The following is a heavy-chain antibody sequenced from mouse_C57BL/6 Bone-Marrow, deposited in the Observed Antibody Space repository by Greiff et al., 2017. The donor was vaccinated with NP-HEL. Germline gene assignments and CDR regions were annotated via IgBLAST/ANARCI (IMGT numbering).Heavy chain of an antibody. CDR3: ARNSGSIWYFDV. D-gene: IGHD1-1*01. CDR2: ISDGGSYT. V-gene: IGHV5-4*03. Sequence: EVMLVESGGGLVKPGGSLKLSCAASGFTFSSYAMSWVRQTPAKRLEWVATISDGGSYTYSPDNVKGRFPISRDNAKNNLYLQMSHLKSEDTAMDCCARNSGSIWYFDVWGTGTTVTVSS. CDR1: GFTFSSYA. J-gene: IGHJ1*03.